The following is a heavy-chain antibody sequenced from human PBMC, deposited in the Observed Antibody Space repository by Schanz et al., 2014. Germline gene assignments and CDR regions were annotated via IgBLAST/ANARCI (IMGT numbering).Heavy chain of an antibody. J-gene: IGHJ3*01. CDR1: GFTVSTSY. Sequence: EVQLVESGGGLVQPGGSLRLSCAASGFTVSTSYMSWVRQAPGKGLEWVSIIYSDGTTYYADSVKGRFTISRHTSKNTLYLQMNSLTPEDTAVYYCARPDARSRAFGVWGQGTLVTVSS. CDR3: ARPDARSRAFGV. V-gene: IGHV3-53*04. CDR2: IYSDGTT. D-gene: IGHD2-8*01.